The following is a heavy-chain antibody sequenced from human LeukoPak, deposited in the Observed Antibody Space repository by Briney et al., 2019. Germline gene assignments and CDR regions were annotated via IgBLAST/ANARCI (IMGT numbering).Heavy chain of an antibody. J-gene: IGHJ3*02. CDR2: IIPIFGIA. V-gene: IGHV1-69*04. CDR3: VVVAATGDAFDI. Sequence: ASVKVSCKASGGTFSSYAISWVRQAPGRGLEWMGRIIPIFGIANYAQKFQGRVTITADKSTGTAYMELSSLRSEDTAVYYCVVVAATGDAFDIWGQGTMVTVSS. CDR1: GGTFSSYA. D-gene: IGHD2-15*01.